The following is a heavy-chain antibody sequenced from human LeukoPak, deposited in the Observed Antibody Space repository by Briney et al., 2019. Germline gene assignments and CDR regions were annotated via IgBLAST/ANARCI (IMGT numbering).Heavy chain of an antibody. CDR1: GGSISSSSYS. CDR2: IYYSGST. CDR3: ARHVAAAGTLAVGWFDP. D-gene: IGHD6-13*01. V-gene: IGHV4-39*01. J-gene: IGHJ5*02. Sequence: SETLSLTCTVSGGSISSSSYSWGWIRQPPGKGLEWIGSIYYSGSTYYNPSLKSRVTISVDTSKNQFSLKLSSVTAADTAVYYCARHVAAAGTLAVGWFDPWGQGTLVTVSS.